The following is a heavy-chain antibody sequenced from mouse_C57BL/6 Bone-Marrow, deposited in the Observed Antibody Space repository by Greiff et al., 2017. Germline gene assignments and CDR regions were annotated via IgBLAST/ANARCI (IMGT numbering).Heavy chain of an antibody. V-gene: IGHV5-12*01. CDR1: GFTFSDYY. J-gene: IGHJ4*01. CDR3: ARGYYDYDVEFYYAMDY. D-gene: IGHD2-4*01. Sequence: EVQRVESGGGLVQPGGSLKLSCAASGFTFSDYYMYWVRQTPEKRLEWVAYISNGGGSTYYPDTVKGRFTISRDNAKNTLYLQMSRLKSEDTAMYYCARGYYDYDVEFYYAMDYWGQGTSVTVSS. CDR2: ISNGGGST.